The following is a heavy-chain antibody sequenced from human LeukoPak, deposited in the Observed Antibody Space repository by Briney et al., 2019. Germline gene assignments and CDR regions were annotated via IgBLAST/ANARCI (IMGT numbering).Heavy chain of an antibody. CDR1: GGSISSSSYY. J-gene: IGHJ4*02. V-gene: IGHV4-39*07. D-gene: IGHD1-26*01. CDR3: AKDGGSHLFDY. Sequence: SETLSLTCTVSGGSISSSSYYWGWIRQPPGKGLEWIGSIYYSGSTYYNPSLKSRVTISVDTSKNQFSLKLSSVTAADTAVYYCAKDGGSHLFDYWGQGALVTVSS. CDR2: IYYSGST.